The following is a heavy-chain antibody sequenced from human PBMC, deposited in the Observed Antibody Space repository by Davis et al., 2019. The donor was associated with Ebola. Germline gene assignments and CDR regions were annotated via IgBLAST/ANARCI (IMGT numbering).Heavy chain of an antibody. CDR1: GFTFTNYA. J-gene: IGHJ6*02. Sequence: GESLKISCAASGFTFTNYAMSWVRQAPGKGLEWVSTISSGAIRTYYADSVKGRFTISRDNSKNTLYLQMNSLRAEDTAVYYCAKGLLGSGYDSHWGQGTTVTVSS. CDR3: AKGLLGSGYDSH. D-gene: IGHD5-12*01. V-gene: IGHV3-23*01. CDR2: ISSGAIRT.